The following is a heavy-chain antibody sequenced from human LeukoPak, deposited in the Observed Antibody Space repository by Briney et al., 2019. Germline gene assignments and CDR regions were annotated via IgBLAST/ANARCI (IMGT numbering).Heavy chain of an antibody. CDR3: AKALTEYTSYYYYGMDV. Sequence: GSLRLSCAASRFTVSSNYMRCVRQAPGEGLEWVSVIYSGGSTYYADSVKGRFTISRDNSKNALYLQMNSLRAEDTAVYYCAKALTEYTSYYYYGMDVWGQGTTVTVSS. V-gene: IGHV3-53*05. D-gene: IGHD1-14*01. CDR1: RFTVSSNY. CDR2: IYSGGST. J-gene: IGHJ6*02.